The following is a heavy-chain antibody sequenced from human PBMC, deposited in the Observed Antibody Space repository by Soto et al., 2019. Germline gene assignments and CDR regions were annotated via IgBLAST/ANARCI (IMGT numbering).Heavy chain of an antibody. Sequence: GGSLRLSCAASGFTFSSYWMHWVRQAPGKGPVWVSRIDTDGSRATYSHSVKGRFTISRDNAKNMVYLQMNSLRVEDTAAYYCVRDRPHNWFDPWGQGTLVTVSS. J-gene: IGHJ5*02. CDR3: VRDRPHNWFDP. CDR1: GFTFSSYW. CDR2: IDTDGSRA. D-gene: IGHD6-6*01. V-gene: IGHV3-74*01.